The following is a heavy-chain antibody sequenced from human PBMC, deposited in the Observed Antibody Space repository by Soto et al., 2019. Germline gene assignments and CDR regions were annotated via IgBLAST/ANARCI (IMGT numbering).Heavy chain of an antibody. CDR1: GASISTNHHN. CDR2: IHYRGDT. D-gene: IGHD3-9*01. CDR3: ARLPTGYPNWFDP. J-gene: IGHJ5*02. Sequence: QVQLQVSGPGLVRPSEPLSLTCTVSGASISTNHHNWAWVRQPPGKGLEWMGNIHYRGDTYFNPSLGSRLSMSVDTSKNQFSLKLTSVTAADTAVYYCARLPTGYPNWFDPWGQGTLVTVSS. V-gene: IGHV4-39*01.